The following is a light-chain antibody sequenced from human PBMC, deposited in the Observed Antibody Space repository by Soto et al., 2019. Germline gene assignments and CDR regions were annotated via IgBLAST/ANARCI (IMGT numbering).Light chain of an antibody. CDR3: QQYCCSPLT. CDR1: QSVSNNY. J-gene: IGKJ4*01. Sequence: EIVLTQSPGTLSLSAGGGATLSCRASQSVSNNYIAWYQQKPGQAPRLLIHGAYSRATGIPDRFSGSGSGTDFTLTIRKLEPEEFAVYYCQQYCCSPLTFGGGTKVEI. CDR2: GAY. V-gene: IGKV3-20*01.